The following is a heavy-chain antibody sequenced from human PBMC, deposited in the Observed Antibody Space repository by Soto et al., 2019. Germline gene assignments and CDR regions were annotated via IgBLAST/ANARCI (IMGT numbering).Heavy chain of an antibody. V-gene: IGHV3-64D*08. CDR1: GFTFSSYA. J-gene: IGHJ4*02. Sequence: GGSLRLSCSASGFTFSSYAMHWVRQAPGKGLEYVSAISSNGGSTYYADSVKGRFTISRDNSKNTLYLQMSSLRAEDTAVYYCVKWSLGFWSGYYLARSGYFDYWGQGTLVTVSS. D-gene: IGHD3-3*01. CDR2: ISSNGGST. CDR3: VKWSLGFWSGYYLARSGYFDY.